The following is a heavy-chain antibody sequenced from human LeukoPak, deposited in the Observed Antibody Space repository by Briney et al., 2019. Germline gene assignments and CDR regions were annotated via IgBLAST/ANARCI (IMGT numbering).Heavy chain of an antibody. V-gene: IGHV3-30*18. Sequence: QPGRSLRLSCAASGFTFSSYGMHWVRQAPGKGLEWVAVISYDGGNKYYADSVKGRFTISRDNSKNTLYLQMNSLRAEDTAVYYCAKDHGPLFMITFGEPAGYFDYWGQGTLVTVSS. CDR1: GFTFSSYG. CDR3: AKDHGPLFMITFGEPAGYFDY. CDR2: ISYDGGNK. J-gene: IGHJ4*02. D-gene: IGHD3-16*01.